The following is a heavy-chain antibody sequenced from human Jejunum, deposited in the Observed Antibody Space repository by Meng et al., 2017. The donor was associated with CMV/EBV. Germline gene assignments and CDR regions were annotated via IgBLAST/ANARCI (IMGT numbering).Heavy chain of an antibody. CDR3: ARITTFGTGLHGMDV. CDR2: INEDGGEI. D-gene: IGHD3-3*01. CDR1: FSFSSFE. J-gene: IGHJ6*02. V-gene: IGHV3-7*01. Sequence: FSFSSFEFNWVRQAPGKGLEWVANINEDGGEIYYVDSLKGRFTISRDNAKNSLYLQMNSLRAEDSAVYYCARITTFGTGLHGMDVWGQGTTVTVSS.